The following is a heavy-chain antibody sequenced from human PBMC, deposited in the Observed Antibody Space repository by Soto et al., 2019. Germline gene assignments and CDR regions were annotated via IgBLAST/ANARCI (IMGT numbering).Heavy chain of an antibody. Sequence: QVHLVQSGAEVKKSGSSVRVSCTASGGTFSNDAISWVRQAPGQGLEWLGRIIPFFGTPDYSQSFQGGLTITADESTGTAYMDLRSLRSDDTAVYYCAREVVTETTLGYFDYWGQGTLVTVSS. V-gene: IGHV1-69*01. J-gene: IGHJ4*02. CDR2: IIPFFGTP. D-gene: IGHD2-21*02. CDR3: AREVVTETTLGYFDY. CDR1: GGTFSNDA.